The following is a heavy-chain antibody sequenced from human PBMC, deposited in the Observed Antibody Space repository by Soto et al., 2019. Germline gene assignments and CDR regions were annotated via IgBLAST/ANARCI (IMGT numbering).Heavy chain of an antibody. V-gene: IGHV4-34*01. J-gene: IGHJ5*02. Sequence: PSETLSLTCAVYGGSFSGYYWSWIRQPPGKGLEWIGEINHSGSTNYNPSLKSRVTISVDTSKNLFSLKLSSVTAADTAVYYCARGLVQLERRWFDPWGQGTLVTVSS. CDR3: ARGLVQLERRWFDP. CDR2: INHSGST. D-gene: IGHD1-1*01. CDR1: GGSFSGYY.